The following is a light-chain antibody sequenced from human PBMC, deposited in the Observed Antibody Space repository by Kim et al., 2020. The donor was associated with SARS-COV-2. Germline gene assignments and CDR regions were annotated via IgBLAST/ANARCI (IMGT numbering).Light chain of an antibody. CDR1: QGIGSR. Sequence: DIQMTQSPPSLSASVGDRVTITCRASQGIGSRLVWYQQKPEKAPKSLIYAASTLQSGVPSRFSGSGSGSDFTLTITSLQPEDSATYYFQQYSDYPITFGQGTRLEIK. V-gene: IGKV1D-16*01. CDR2: AAS. CDR3: QQYSDYPIT. J-gene: IGKJ5*01.